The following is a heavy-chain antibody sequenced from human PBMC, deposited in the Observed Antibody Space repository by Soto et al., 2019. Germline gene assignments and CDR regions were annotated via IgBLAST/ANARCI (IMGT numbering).Heavy chain of an antibody. V-gene: IGHV4-59*01. CDR3: PRHSAYSGRYYNWGEP. D-gene: IGHD1-26*01. Sequence: PSETLSLTCTVSGGSISSYYWSWIRQPPGKGLEWIGYIYDSGSTNYNPSLKSRVTISLDTSKNQFSLKLSSVTAAETAVYYCPRHSAYSGRYYNWGEPWGKGTRGTLSS. CDR2: IYDSGST. J-gene: IGHJ5*02. CDR1: GGSISSYY.